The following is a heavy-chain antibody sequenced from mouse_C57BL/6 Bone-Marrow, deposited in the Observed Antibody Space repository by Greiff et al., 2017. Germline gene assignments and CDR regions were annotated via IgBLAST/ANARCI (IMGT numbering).Heavy chain of an antibody. Sequence: QVQLQQPGAELVKPGASVKLSCKASGYTFTSYWMHWVKQRPGQGLEWIGMIHPNSGSTNYNEKFKSKDTLTVDKSSSTAYMQLSSLTSEDSAVYYCAREGFPCYFDDWGPGTTLTVSS. J-gene: IGHJ2*01. CDR3: AREGFPCYFDD. V-gene: IGHV1-64*01. CDR2: IHPNSGST. CDR1: GYTFTSYW.